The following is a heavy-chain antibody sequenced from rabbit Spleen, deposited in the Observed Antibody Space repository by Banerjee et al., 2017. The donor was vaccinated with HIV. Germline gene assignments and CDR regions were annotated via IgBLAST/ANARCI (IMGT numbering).Heavy chain of an antibody. D-gene: IGHD1-1*01. CDR1: GFTISSYN. V-gene: IGHV1S7*01. CDR2: IEPIFGNT. CDR3: ARAPWVSRSGDRGPYYFNL. Sequence: QLEETGGGLVQPGGSLTLSCKVSGFTISSYNMGWVRQAPGKGLEWIGLIEPIFGNTYYASCVNGRFTISSHNAQNTLYLQLSSLPAADTATYFCARAPWVSRSGDRGPYYFNLWGPGTLVTVS. J-gene: IGHJ4*01.